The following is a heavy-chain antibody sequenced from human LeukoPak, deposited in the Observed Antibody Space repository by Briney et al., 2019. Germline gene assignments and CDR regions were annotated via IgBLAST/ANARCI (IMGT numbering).Heavy chain of an antibody. CDR1: GGSISSGDYY. J-gene: IGHJ5*02. CDR2: IYYSGST. D-gene: IGHD6-13*01. Sequence: SETLSLTCTVSGGSISSGDYYWSWIRQPPGKGLEWIGYIYYSGSTYYNPSLKSRVTISVDKSKNQFSLKLSSVTAADTAVYYCARGSYRYSSRKNWFDPWGQGTLVTVSS. CDR3: ARGSYRYSSRKNWFDP. V-gene: IGHV4-30-4*08.